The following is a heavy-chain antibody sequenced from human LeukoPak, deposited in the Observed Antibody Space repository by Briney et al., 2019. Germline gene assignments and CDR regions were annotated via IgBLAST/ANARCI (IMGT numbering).Heavy chain of an antibody. J-gene: IGHJ4*02. CDR3: ARPLGPYYYDSSGPFDY. V-gene: IGHV1-46*01. CDR1: GYTFTSYY. Sequence: GASVKVSCKASGYTFTSYYMHWVRQAPGQGLEWMGIINPSGGSTSYAQKFQGRVTMTRDTSTSTVYMELSSLRSEDTAVYYCARPLGPYYYDSSGPFDYWGQGTLVTVSS. D-gene: IGHD3-22*01. CDR2: INPSGGST.